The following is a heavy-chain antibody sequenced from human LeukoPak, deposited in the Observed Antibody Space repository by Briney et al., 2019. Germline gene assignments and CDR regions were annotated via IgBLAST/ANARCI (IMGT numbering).Heavy chain of an antibody. CDR2: IIPIFGTA. D-gene: IGHD5-18*01. J-gene: IGHJ4*02. V-gene: IGHV1-69*05. CDR3: ARGLAAMAIFDY. Sequence: SVKVSCKASGGTFSSYAISWVRQAPGPGLEWMGGIIPIFGTANYAQKFQGRVTITTDESTSTAYMELSSLRSEDTAVYYCARGLAAMAIFDYWGQGTLVTVSS. CDR1: GGTFSSYA.